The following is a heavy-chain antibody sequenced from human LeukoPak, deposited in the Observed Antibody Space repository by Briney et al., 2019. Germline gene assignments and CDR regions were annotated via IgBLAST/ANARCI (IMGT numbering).Heavy chain of an antibody. Sequence: GGSLRLSCAASGFTVSSNYMSWVHQAPGKGLEWVSVIYSGGSTYYADSVKGRFTISRDNSKNTLYLQMNSLRAEDTAVYYCARSANYDFWSGHLGAFDYWGQGTLVTVSS. CDR3: ARSANYDFWSGHLGAFDY. CDR2: IYSGGST. CDR1: GFTVSSNY. V-gene: IGHV3-53*01. D-gene: IGHD3-3*01. J-gene: IGHJ4*02.